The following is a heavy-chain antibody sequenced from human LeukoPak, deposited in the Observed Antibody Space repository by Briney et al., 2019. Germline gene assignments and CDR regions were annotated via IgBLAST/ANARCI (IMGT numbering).Heavy chain of an antibody. CDR2: IYPGDSDT. D-gene: IGHD3-22*01. Sequence: GESLKISCKGSGYTFTSYWNTWVRQMPGKGLEWMVIIYPGDSDTTYSPSFQGPVTISADKSITTAYLQWSSLKASDTAIYYCARRGYDSSGYRDAFDIWGQGTMVTVSS. CDR1: GYTFTSYW. V-gene: IGHV5-51*01. J-gene: IGHJ3*02. CDR3: ARRGYDSSGYRDAFDI.